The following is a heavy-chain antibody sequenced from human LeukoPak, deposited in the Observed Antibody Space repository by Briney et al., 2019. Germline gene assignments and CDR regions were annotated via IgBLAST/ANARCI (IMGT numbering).Heavy chain of an antibody. J-gene: IGHJ6*03. Sequence: GGSLRLSCAASGFTFSDYYMSWIRQAPGKGLEWVSYISSSGSTIYYADSVKGRFTISRDNAKTSLYLQMNSLRAEDTAVYYCARALDYYYYMDVWGKGTTVTVSS. CDR3: ARALDYYYYMDV. V-gene: IGHV3-11*04. CDR1: GFTFSDYY. CDR2: ISSSGSTI.